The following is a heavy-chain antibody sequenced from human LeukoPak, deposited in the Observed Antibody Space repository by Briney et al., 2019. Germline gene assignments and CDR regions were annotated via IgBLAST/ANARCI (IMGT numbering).Heavy chain of an antibody. CDR3: ARPAYSSGWYGTYYFDY. D-gene: IGHD6-19*01. CDR2: INSDGSST. Sequence: PGGSLRLSCAASGFTFSSYWMHWVRQAPGKGLVWVSRINSDGSSTSYADSVKGRFTISRDNAKNTLYLQMNSLRAEDTAVYYCARPAYSSGWYGTYYFDYWGQGTLVTVSS. J-gene: IGHJ4*02. V-gene: IGHV3-74*01. CDR1: GFTFSSYW.